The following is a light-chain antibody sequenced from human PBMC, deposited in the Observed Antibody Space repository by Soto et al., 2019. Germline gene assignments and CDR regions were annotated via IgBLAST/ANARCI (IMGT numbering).Light chain of an antibody. V-gene: IGLV1-51*01. Sequence: QSVLTQPPSASAAPGQKVTISCSGSSSNIENNYVSWYQHLPGTAPKLLIYDSDKRPSGIPDRFSGSKSGASATLGITGLQTGDEADYYCGTWDSSLTTYVFGSGTKVTVL. CDR3: GTWDSSLTTYV. CDR1: SSNIENNY. J-gene: IGLJ1*01. CDR2: DSD.